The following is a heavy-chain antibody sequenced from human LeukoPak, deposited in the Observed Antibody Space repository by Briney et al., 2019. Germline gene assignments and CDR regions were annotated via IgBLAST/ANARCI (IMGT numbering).Heavy chain of an antibody. CDR3: ARDRPYIVVVPAAKDYYYGMDV. J-gene: IGHJ6*02. D-gene: IGHD2-2*01. CDR1: GYTFTSYG. V-gene: IGHV1-18*01. Sequence: ASVKVSCKASGYTFTSYGISWVRQAPGQGLEWMGWISAYNGNTNYAQKLQGRVTMTTDTSTSTAYMELRSLRSDNTDVYCCARDRPYIVVVPAAKDYYYGMDVWGQGTTVTVSS. CDR2: ISAYNGNT.